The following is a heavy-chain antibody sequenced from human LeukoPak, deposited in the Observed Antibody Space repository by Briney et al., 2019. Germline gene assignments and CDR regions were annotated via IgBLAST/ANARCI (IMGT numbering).Heavy chain of an antibody. V-gene: IGHV4-34*01. CDR3: ARTKSSGSYPDY. J-gene: IGHJ4*02. Sequence: SETLSLTCAVYGGSFSGYYWSWIRQPPGKGLEWIVEINHSGSTNYNPSLKSRVTISVDTSNNQFSLKLSSVTAADTAVYCCARTKSSGSYPDYWGQGTLVTVSS. CDR1: GGSFSGYY. CDR2: INHSGST. D-gene: IGHD3-22*01.